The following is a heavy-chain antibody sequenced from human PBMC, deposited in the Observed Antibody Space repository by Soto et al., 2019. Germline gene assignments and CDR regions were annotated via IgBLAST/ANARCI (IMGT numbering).Heavy chain of an antibody. CDR2: IFHSGNT. Sequence: PSETLSLTCTVSGNSVRSGYFWGWIRQPPGKGLEWVASIFHSGNTYYNSSLKSRVTVSVDTSKNQFSLKVSSVTAADTAVYYCARVVALSASRPRFDYWGQGTLVTVSS. J-gene: IGHJ4*02. CDR1: GNSVRSGYF. V-gene: IGHV4-38-2*02. D-gene: IGHD2-15*01. CDR3: ARVVALSASRPRFDY.